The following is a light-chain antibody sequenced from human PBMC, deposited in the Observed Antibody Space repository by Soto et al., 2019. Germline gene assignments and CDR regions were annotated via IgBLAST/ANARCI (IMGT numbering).Light chain of an antibody. J-gene: IGLJ2*01. V-gene: IGLV1-47*01. CDR2: RDD. CDR3: VSWNDNLSGHVV. Sequence: QSLLTQPPSAFGTPGQTVTMSCSGSSSNIGSNYVYWYRQLPGAAPKLLIYRDDQRSSSVPDRFSGSKSGTSASLAISGLRAEDEATYFCVSWNDNLSGHVVFGGGTKLTVL. CDR1: SSNIGSNY.